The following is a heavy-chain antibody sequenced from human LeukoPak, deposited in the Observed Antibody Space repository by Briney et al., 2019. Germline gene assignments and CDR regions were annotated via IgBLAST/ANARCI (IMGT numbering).Heavy chain of an antibody. J-gene: IGHJ4*02. CDR2: INHSGST. CDR3: AREGIAAAILDY. Sequence: SETLSLTCAVYGGSLSGYYWSWIRQPPGKGLEWIGEINHSGSTNYNPSLKSRVTISVDTSKNQFSLNLSSVTAADTAVYYCAREGIAAAILDYWGQGTLVTVSS. V-gene: IGHV4-34*01. D-gene: IGHD6-13*01. CDR1: GGSLSGYY.